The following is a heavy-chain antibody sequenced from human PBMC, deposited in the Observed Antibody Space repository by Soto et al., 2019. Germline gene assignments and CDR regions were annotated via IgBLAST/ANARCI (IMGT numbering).Heavy chain of an antibody. J-gene: IGHJ5*01. Sequence: QVQLMQSGTEVKKPGASVTVSCKASGYTSADFGISWVRQAPGQGLEWMGWVSGNNGASNPAPKVQGRITMTLDTSTGVSYMALMSLRPDDSAIYYCVRDQKYFRVNGNWFDSWGQGTLVSVSS. D-gene: IGHD2-2*01. V-gene: IGHV1-18*04. CDR2: VSGNNGAS. CDR3: VRDQKYFRVNGNWFDS. CDR1: GYTSADFG.